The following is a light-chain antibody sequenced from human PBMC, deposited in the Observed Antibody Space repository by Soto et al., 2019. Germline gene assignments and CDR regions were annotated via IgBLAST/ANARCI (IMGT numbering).Light chain of an antibody. CDR2: GAS. Sequence: EILLTQSPGTLSLSPGERATLSCRASQSVSRRYLAWYQQKPGQDPRLLIYGASSRATGIPDRFSGSGSGTDFTLTISRLEPEDFAVYYCQQYAIWPPQTFGQGTKVDSK. CDR3: QQYAIWPPQT. J-gene: IGKJ1*01. V-gene: IGKV3-20*01. CDR1: QSVSRRY.